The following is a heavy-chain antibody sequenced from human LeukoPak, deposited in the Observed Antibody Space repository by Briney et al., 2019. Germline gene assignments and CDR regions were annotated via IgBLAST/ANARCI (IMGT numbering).Heavy chain of an antibody. CDR1: GGSISSSNW. Sequence: SGTLSLTCAVSGGSISSSNWWSWVRQPPGKGLEWIGEIYHSGSTNYNPSLKSRVTISVDKSKNQFSLKLSSVTAADTAVYCCASSVPEKRARSMPNYWGQGTLVTVSS. V-gene: IGHV4-4*01. D-gene: IGHD2-2*01. J-gene: IGHJ4*02. CDR3: ASSVPEKRARSMPNY. CDR2: IYHSGST.